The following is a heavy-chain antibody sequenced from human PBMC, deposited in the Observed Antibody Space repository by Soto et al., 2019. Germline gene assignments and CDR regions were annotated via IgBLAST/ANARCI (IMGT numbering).Heavy chain of an antibody. CDR3: ARDHCSSTSCPDGHYYYGMDV. D-gene: IGHD2-2*01. V-gene: IGHV3-30-3*01. CDR2: ISYDGSNK. Sequence: GGSLRLSCAASGFTFSSYAMHWVRQAPGKGLEWVAVISYDGSNKYYADSGKGRLTISIDNSKNTLYLQMNSLRAEDTAMYYCARDHCSSTSCPDGHYYYGMDVWGQGTTVTVSS. CDR1: GFTFSSYA. J-gene: IGHJ6*02.